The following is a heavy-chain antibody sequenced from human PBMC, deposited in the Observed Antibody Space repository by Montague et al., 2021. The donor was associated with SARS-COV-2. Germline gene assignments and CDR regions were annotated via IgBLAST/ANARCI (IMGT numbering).Heavy chain of an antibody. Sequence: SETLSLTCTVSGGAISNYYWTWIRRPAGKGLEWIGRLYTSGSTTXNPSLKSRVTTSVDTSKNQFSLNVTSVTAADTAIYYCARESGYSSVWSYYYVMDVWGQGTTVTVS. D-gene: IGHD6-19*01. J-gene: IGHJ6*02. CDR2: LYTSGST. CDR3: ARESGYSSVWSYYYVMDV. CDR1: GGAISNYY. V-gene: IGHV4-4*07.